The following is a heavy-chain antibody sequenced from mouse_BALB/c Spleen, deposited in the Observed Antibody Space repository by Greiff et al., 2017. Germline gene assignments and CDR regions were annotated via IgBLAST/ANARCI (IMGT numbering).Heavy chain of an antibody. CDR2: ISSGGSNT. Sequence: VKVVESGGGLVKPGGSLKLSCAASGFTFSSYAMDWVRQSPEKRLEWVAEISSGGSNTYYQDTVTGRVTISIDNAKNTLYLEMSSLRSEDTAMYYYARRGHYGSSHWYFEVWGAGTTVTVSS. CDR3: ARRGHYGSSHWYFEV. CDR1: GFTFSSYA. D-gene: IGHD1-1*01. J-gene: IGHJ1*01. V-gene: IGHV5-9-4*01.